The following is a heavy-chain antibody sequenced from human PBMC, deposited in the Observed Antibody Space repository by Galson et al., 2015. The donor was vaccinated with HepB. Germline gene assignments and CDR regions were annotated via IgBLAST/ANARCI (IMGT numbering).Heavy chain of an antibody. J-gene: IGHJ4*02. D-gene: IGHD3-10*01. Sequence: SVKVSCKASGGTFSSYAISWVRQAPGQGLEWMGRIIPILGIANYAQKFQGRVTITADKSTSTAYMELSSLRSEDTAVYYCARGITYYYGSGRLDYWGQGTLVTVSS. CDR1: GGTFSSYA. V-gene: IGHV1-69*04. CDR3: ARGITYYYGSGRLDY. CDR2: IIPILGIA.